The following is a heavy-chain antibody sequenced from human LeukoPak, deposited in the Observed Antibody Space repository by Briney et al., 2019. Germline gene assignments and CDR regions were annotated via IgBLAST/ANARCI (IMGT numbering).Heavy chain of an antibody. CDR1: GGSISRYY. D-gene: IGHD6-13*01. Sequence: SETLSLTCTVSGGSISRYYWSWIRQPAGKGLEWIGRIYTSGSTNYNPSLKSRVTMSVDTSKNQFSLKLSSVTAADTALYYCAREEGSNWPLDFWGQGTLVTVSS. V-gene: IGHV4-4*07. CDR2: IYTSGST. J-gene: IGHJ4*02. CDR3: AREEGSNWPLDF.